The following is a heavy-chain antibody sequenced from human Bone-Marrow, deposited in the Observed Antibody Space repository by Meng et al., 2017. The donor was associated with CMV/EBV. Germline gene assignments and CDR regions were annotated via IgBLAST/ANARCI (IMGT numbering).Heavy chain of an antibody. V-gene: IGHV3-30*04. D-gene: IGHD3-3*01. Sequence: LSLTCAASGFIFSGYAMHWVRQAPGKGLDWVAVISYDGSYKYHADSVKGRFTISRDNSKNTLYLQMNSLRAEDTAVYYCARGQDDFWSGYYTFWGQGTRVTVSS. J-gene: IGHJ4*02. CDR2: ISYDGSYK. CDR1: GFIFSGYA. CDR3: ARGQDDFWSGYYTF.